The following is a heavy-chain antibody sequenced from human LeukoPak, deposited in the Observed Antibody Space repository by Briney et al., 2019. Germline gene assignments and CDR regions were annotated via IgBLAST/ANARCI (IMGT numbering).Heavy chain of an antibody. V-gene: IGHV4-61*02. J-gene: IGHJ5*02. Sequence: PSETLSLTCTVSGGSISSGSYSWSWIRQPAGKGLEWIGRFYTSGSTNYNPSLKSRVTISVDTSKNQFSLKLSSVTAADTAVYYCAREVIAAHNWFDPWGQGTLVTVSS. D-gene: IGHD6-6*01. CDR1: GGSISSGSYS. CDR3: AREVIAAHNWFDP. CDR2: FYTSGST.